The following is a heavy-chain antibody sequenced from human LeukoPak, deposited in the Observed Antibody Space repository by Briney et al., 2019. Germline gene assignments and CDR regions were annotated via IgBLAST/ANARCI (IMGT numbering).Heavy chain of an antibody. D-gene: IGHD3-10*01. CDR3: AKDFARFGELFLVFDY. CDR2: ISYDGSNK. J-gene: IGHJ4*02. Sequence: GGSLTLSCADSGFTFSSYGMHWVRPPPGKGLEWVAVISYDGSNKYYADSVKGRFTISRDNSKNTLYLQMNSLRAEDTAVYYCAKDFARFGELFLVFDYWGQGTLVTVSS. V-gene: IGHV3-30*18. CDR1: GFTFSSYG.